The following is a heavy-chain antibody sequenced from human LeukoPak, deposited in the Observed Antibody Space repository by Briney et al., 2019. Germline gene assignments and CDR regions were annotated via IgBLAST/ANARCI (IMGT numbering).Heavy chain of an antibody. CDR2: ISSSSSYI. V-gene: IGHV3-21*01. Sequence: GSLRLSCAASGFTFSSYSMNWVRQAPGKGLEWVSSISSSSSYIYYADSVKGRFTISRDNAKNSLYLQMNSLRAEDTAVYYCARSSPNYYDSSGYYSNLDYWGQGTLVTVSS. CDR3: ARSSPNYYDSSGYYSNLDY. D-gene: IGHD3-22*01. CDR1: GFTFSSYS. J-gene: IGHJ4*02.